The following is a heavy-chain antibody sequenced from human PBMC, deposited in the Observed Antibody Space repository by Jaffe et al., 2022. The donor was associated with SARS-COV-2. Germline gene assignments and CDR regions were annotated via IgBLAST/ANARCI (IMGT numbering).Heavy chain of an antibody. V-gene: IGHV1-3*01. CDR1: GYTFTNYA. CDR2: INAGNGNT. CDR3: ARDGGGVFSYYMDV. J-gene: IGHJ6*03. D-gene: IGHD3-16*01. Sequence: QVQLVQSGAEVKKPGASVKVSCKASGYTFTNYAIFWVRQAPGQRLEWMGWINAGNGNTKSSQNFQGRVTITRDTSASITYMELSSLRSEDTAVYYCARDGGGVFSYYMDVWGKGTTVTVSS.